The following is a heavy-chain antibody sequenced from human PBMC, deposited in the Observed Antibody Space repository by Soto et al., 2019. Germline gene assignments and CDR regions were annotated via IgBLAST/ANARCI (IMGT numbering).Heavy chain of an antibody. CDR3: ARGMLGYSNGFSWFDA. D-gene: IGHD5-12*01. Sequence: PSETLSLTCTVSGGSISSSNYYWGWIRQPPGKGLEWIGSISYSGSTYYNPSLKSRVTISVDTSKSQLSLKLNSATAADTAVYYCARGMLGYSNGFSWFDAWGQGILVTV. J-gene: IGHJ5*02. CDR1: GGSISSSNYY. CDR2: ISYSGST. V-gene: IGHV4-39*02.